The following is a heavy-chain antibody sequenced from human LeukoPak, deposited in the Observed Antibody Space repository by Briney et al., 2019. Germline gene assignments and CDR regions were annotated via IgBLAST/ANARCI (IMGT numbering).Heavy chain of an antibody. CDR1: GFTFSSYW. Sequence: GGSLRLSCAASGFTFSSYWMSWVRQAPGKGLEWVANIKQEGSEKYYVDSVKGRFTISRDNAKNSLYLQMNSLRAEDTAVYYCARVEDSYDFWSGYYPHAFDIWGQGTMVTVSS. CDR3: ARVEDSYDFWSGYYPHAFDI. V-gene: IGHV3-7*03. D-gene: IGHD3-3*01. CDR2: IKQEGSEK. J-gene: IGHJ3*02.